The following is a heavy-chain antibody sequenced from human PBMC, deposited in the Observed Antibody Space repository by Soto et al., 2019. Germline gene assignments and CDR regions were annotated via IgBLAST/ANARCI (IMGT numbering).Heavy chain of an antibody. V-gene: IGHV3-23*01. CDR1: GFTFSSYA. D-gene: IGHD2-2*03. CDR3: AKDGYCSSTSCFNWFDP. J-gene: IGHJ5*02. CDR2: ISGSGGST. Sequence: GGSLRLSCAASGFTFSSYAMSWVRQAPGKGLEWVSAISGSGGSTYYADSVKGRFTISRDNSKNTLYLQMNSLRAEDTAVYYFAKDGYCSSTSCFNWFDPWGQGTLVTVSS.